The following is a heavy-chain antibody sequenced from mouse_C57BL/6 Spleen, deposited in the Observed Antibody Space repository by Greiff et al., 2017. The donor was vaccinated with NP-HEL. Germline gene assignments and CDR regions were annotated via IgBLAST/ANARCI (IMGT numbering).Heavy chain of an antibody. V-gene: IGHV1-18*01. CDR1: GYTFTDYN. D-gene: IGHD1-3*01. Sequence: EVQLQQSGPELVKPGASVKIPCKASGYTFTDYNMDWVKQSHGKSLEWIGDINPNNGGTIYNQKFKGKATLTVDKSSSTAYMELRSLTSEDTAVYYCARRELPYYAMDYWGQGTSVTVSS. J-gene: IGHJ4*01. CDR2: INPNNGGT. CDR3: ARRELPYYAMDY.